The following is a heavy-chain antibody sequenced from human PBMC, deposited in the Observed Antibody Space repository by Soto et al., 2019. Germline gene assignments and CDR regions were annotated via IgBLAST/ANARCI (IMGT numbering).Heavy chain of an antibody. J-gene: IGHJ4*02. CDR2: ISDSGSNT. CDR1: GFTFSTYA. D-gene: IGHD1-26*01. Sequence: EVQLLESGGGLVQPGGSLRLSCAGSGFTFSTYAMAWVRQAPGKALEWVSTISDSGSNTHYVDSVEGRFTISRDNSNSTVFLHMNSLRADDSAVYYCARDVGGSSLFDYWGQGTLVTVSS. CDR3: ARDVGGSSLFDY. V-gene: IGHV3-23*01.